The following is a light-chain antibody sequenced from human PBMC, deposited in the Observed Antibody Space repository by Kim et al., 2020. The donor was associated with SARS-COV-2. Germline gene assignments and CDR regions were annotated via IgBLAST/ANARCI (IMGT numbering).Light chain of an antibody. V-gene: IGKV3-20*01. Sequence: LSPGDTATLSCRASQSLASTHLAWYQQKPGQAPRLLIYGASSRATGIPDRFSGSGSGTDFTLTIGRLEPEDFAVYFCQQFGSSPYTFGQGTKLEI. CDR1: QSLASTH. J-gene: IGKJ2*01. CDR2: GAS. CDR3: QQFGSSPYT.